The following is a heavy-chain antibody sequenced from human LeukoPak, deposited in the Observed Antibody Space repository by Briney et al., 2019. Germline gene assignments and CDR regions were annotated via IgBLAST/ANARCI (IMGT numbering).Heavy chain of an antibody. J-gene: IGHJ6*02. CDR1: GITFRSDV. V-gene: IGHV3-23*01. CDR2: ISGSGDST. Sequence: PGGSLRLSCAASGITFRSDVMSWVRQAPGKGLEWVSGISGSGDSTYYADSVEGRFTISRDNSKNTLYLQMNSLRAEDTAVYYCAKGNRVAAAGYYYYGMDVWGQGTTVTVSS. D-gene: IGHD6-13*01. CDR3: AKGNRVAAAGYYYYGMDV.